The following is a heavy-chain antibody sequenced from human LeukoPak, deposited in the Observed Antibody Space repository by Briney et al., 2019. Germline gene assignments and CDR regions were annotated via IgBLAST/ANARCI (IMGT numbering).Heavy chain of an antibody. CDR2: VSFEGSSN. CDR1: GFTFSSFA. V-gene: IGHV3-30-3*01. CDR3: TRAKYSGSFFPFDY. J-gene: IGHJ4*02. Sequence: PGGSLRLSCAAPGFTFSSFAVHWVRQAPGKGLEWVAVVSFEGSSNYYADSVKGRFTVSRDNTKNTLYLQMSSLRVEDTAVYYCTRAKYSGSFFPFDYWGQGTLVTVSS. D-gene: IGHD1-26*01.